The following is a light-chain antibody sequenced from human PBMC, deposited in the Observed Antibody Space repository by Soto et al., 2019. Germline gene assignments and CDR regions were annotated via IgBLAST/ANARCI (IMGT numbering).Light chain of an antibody. CDR1: SSNNGSNT. J-gene: IGLJ3*02. V-gene: IGLV1-44*01. CDR3: AAWDDTLNGYWV. CDR2: NNN. Sequence: QSVLTQPPSASGTPGQRVTISCSGSSSNNGSNTVNWYQQLPGTAPKLLIYNNNQRPSGVPDRFSGSKSGTSASLAISGLQSEDEADYYCAAWDDTLNGYWVFGGGTKLTVL.